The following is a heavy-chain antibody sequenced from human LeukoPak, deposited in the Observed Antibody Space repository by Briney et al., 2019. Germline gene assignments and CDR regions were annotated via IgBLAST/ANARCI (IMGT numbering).Heavy chain of an antibody. CDR3: ARENMVRGNFHFDY. CDR2: IYYSGST. D-gene: IGHD3-10*01. CDR1: GGSISSGDYY. V-gene: IGHV4-30-4*08. Sequence: PSETLSLTCTVSGGSISSGDYYWSWIRQPPGKGLEWIGYIYYSGSTYYNPSLKSRVTISVDTSKNQFSLKLSSVTAADTAVYYCARENMVRGNFHFDYWGQGTLVTVSS. J-gene: IGHJ4*02.